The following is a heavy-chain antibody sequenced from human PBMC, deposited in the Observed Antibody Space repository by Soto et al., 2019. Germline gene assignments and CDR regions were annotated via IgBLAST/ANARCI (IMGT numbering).Heavy chain of an antibody. V-gene: IGHV3-33*01. CDR1: GFTFSSYG. CDR2: IWFDGSNK. Sequence: QVQLVESGGGVVQPGRSLRLSCAASGFTFSSYGMHWVRQAPGKGLEWVAVIWFDGSNKYYADSVKGRFTISRDNSKNTQHWRMNIRRAEDTAVYYCAGEGTDCSGGSCCPRFDYWGQGTLVTVSS. J-gene: IGHJ4*02. CDR3: AGEGTDCSGGSCCPRFDY. D-gene: IGHD2-15*01.